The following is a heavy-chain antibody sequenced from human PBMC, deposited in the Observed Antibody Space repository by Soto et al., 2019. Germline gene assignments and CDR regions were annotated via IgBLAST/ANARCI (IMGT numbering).Heavy chain of an antibody. Sequence: SSGTLSLTCPLSGNSIPSRGYYWDWTRYHPGKGLEWIGYIYYSGTTYYNPSLKSRVTISVDTSKNQFSLKLSSVTAADTAVYYCAASCVACGGFNYYGMDVWGQGTTVS. D-gene: IGHD2-21*01. CDR1: GNSIPSRGYY. V-gene: IGHV4-31*03. CDR2: IYYSGTT. J-gene: IGHJ6*02. CDR3: AASCVACGGFNYYGMDV.